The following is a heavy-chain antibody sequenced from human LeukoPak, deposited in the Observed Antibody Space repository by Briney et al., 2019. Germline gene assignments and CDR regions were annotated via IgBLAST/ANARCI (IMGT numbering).Heavy chain of an antibody. V-gene: IGHV1-2*02. J-gene: IGHJ6*03. Sequence: ASVKVSCKASGYTFTGYYMHWVRQAPGQGLEWMGWINPNSGGTNYAQKFQGRVTMTRDTSISTAYMELSRLRSDATAVYYCARDGDIVVVPAAEAPYYYMDVWGKGTTVTVSS. CDR3: ARDGDIVVVPAAEAPYYYMDV. CDR2: INPNSGGT. D-gene: IGHD2-2*01. CDR1: GYTFTGYY.